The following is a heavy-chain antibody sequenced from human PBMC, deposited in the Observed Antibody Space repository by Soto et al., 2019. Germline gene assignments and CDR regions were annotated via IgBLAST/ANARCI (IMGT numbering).Heavy chain of an antibody. CDR1: GGTFSSYA. CDR3: ARTYYYGSGIWDWFDP. V-gene: IGHV1-69*13. Sequence: SVKVSCKASGGTFSSYAISWVRQAPGQGLEWMGGIIPIFGTANYAQKFQGRVTITADESTSTAYMELSSLRSEDTAVYYCARTYYYGSGIWDWFDPWGQGTLVTVSS. D-gene: IGHD3-10*01. CDR2: IIPIFGTA. J-gene: IGHJ5*02.